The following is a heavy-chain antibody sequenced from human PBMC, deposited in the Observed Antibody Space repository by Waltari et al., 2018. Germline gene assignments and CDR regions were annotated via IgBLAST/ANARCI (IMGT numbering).Heavy chain of an antibody. CDR2: IYPGGDT. Sequence: QLHLPESGPGLLKPWATLSLPCAASGCSISGGAFWGWIRPPPGKGLEWIGSIYPGGDTYFNPSLKSRVTISVDKSKNQYSLNLRSMTAADTAVYYCARRGRLSSYFFDYWGQGTLVTVSS. D-gene: IGHD2-15*01. CDR1: GCSISGGAF. V-gene: IGHV4-38-2*01. CDR3: ARRGRLSSYFFDY. J-gene: IGHJ4*02.